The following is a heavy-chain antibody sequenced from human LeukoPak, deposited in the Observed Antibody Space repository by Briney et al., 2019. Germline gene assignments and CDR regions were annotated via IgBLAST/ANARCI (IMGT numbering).Heavy chain of an antibody. CDR3: SNKGDS. Sequence: TGGSLRLSCTASGFTFSSHWMTWVRQAPGKGLEWVANTNEAGSGQNYVGSVKGRFTVSRDNAKNSLYLQMNSLRVADTAIYYCSNKGDSRGQGTLVPVS. CDR1: GFTFSSHW. J-gene: IGHJ4*02. V-gene: IGHV3-7*01. CDR2: TNEAGSGQ.